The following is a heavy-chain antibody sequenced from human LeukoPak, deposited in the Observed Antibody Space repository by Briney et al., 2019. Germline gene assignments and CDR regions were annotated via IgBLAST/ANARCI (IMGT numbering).Heavy chain of an antibody. CDR2: ISAYNGNT. CDR1: GYTFTSYG. V-gene: IGHV1-18*01. CDR3: ATLNGDYGDYTYSDY. D-gene: IGHD4-17*01. J-gene: IGHJ4*02. Sequence: ASVKVSCKASGYTFTSYGISWVRQAPGQGLEWMGWISAYNGNTNYAQKLQGRVTMTTDTSTSTAYMELRSLRSEDTAVYYCATLNGDYGDYTYSDYWGQGTLVTVSS.